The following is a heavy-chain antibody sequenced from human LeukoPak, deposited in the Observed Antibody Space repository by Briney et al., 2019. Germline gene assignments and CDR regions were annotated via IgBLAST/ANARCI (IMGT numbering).Heavy chain of an antibody. J-gene: IGHJ1*01. CDR2: INHSGST. D-gene: IGHD6-6*01. V-gene: IGHV4-34*01. Sequence: HPETLSLTCAVYGGSFSGYYWSWIRQPPGKGLEWIGEINHSGSTNYNPSLKSRVTISVDTSKNQFSLNLNSVTAADTAVYYCARGGAARLHFQNWGQGTLVTVSS. CDR1: GGSFSGYY. CDR3: ARGGAARLHFQN.